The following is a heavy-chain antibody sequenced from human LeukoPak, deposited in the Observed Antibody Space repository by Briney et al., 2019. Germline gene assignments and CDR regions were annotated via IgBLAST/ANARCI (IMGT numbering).Heavy chain of an antibody. D-gene: IGHD3-10*01. CDR2: ISYSGST. Sequence: PSETLSLTCTVSVDSISFYSWNWIRQPPGKGLEWIGDISYSGSTNYNPSLKSRVTMSLDTTKNQFSLKLSYVTAADTAVYYCASSFPGTYVGLHCFDFWGQGTLVTVSS. V-gene: IGHV4-59*01. CDR1: VDSISFYS. CDR3: ASSFPGTYVGLHCFDF. J-gene: IGHJ4*02.